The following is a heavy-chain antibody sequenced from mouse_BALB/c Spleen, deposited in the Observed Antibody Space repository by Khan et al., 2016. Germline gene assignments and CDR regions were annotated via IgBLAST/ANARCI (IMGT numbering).Heavy chain of an antibody. Sequence: QVQLKQSGAELLRPGSSVKISCKASGYAFSNYWMNWVKQRPGQGLEWIGQLFPGDGDANYNGKFKDKATLTADKSSSTAHIQLTSLTSEDSAVYFFASFPDGYYVGRFAYWGQGTLVTVSA. CDR1: GYAFSNYW. CDR2: LFPGDGDA. D-gene: IGHD2-3*01. CDR3: ASFPDGYYVGRFAY. J-gene: IGHJ3*01. V-gene: IGHV1-80*01.